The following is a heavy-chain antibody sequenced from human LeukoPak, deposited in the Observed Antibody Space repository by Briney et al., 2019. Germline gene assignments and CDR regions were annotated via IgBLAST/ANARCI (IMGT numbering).Heavy chain of an antibody. CDR1: GFTFSDYS. Sequence: GGPLRLSCAASGFTFSDYSMNWVRQAPGKGLEWISYIGGRGDGISYADSVKGRFIVSRDNAKNSLFLQMNRLRGEDTAIYFCAREIPGRIAADCWGQGTLVTVSS. J-gene: IGHJ4*02. CDR2: IGGRGDGI. V-gene: IGHV3-48*01. D-gene: IGHD2-15*01. CDR3: AREIPGRIAADC.